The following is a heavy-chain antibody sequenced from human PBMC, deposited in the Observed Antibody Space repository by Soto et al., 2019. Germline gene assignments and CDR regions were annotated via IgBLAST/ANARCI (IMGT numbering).Heavy chain of an antibody. J-gene: IGHJ6*02. Sequence: QVHLVQSGTEVKKPGSSVKVSCKASGGTFSSSGFSWVRQAPGQGLEWMGMIVPSLDTTNYAQKFQARVTITADEVTSTAYMELRSLRSEDTAVYYCARWPQPRYTADPYAVDVWGQGTRXIXSS. D-gene: IGHD3-16*02. CDR2: IVPSLDTT. V-gene: IGHV1-69*11. CDR1: GGTFSSSG. CDR3: ARWPQPRYTADPYAVDV.